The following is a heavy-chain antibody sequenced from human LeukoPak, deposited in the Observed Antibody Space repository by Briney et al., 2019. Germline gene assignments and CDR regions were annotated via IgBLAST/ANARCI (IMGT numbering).Heavy chain of an antibody. CDR2: IKQKGSEE. CDR1: GFSFASYW. Sequence: GGSLRLSCAASGFSFASYWMSWVRQAPGKGLEWVANIKQKGSEEYYVDSVKGRFTISRDHAQNSLYLQLNSLRAEDTAVYYCAGEAGIVVVPAAWNWFDPWGQGTLVSVST. V-gene: IGHV3-7*01. D-gene: IGHD2-2*01. CDR3: AGEAGIVVVPAAWNWFDP. J-gene: IGHJ5*02.